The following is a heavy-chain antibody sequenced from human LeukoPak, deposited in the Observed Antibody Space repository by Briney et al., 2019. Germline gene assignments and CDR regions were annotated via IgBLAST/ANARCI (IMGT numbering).Heavy chain of an antibody. CDR1: GGSISSYY. CDR3: AGATYYYDSSGYNPFDY. Sequence: PSETLSLTCTVSGGSISSYYWSWIRQPPGKGLEWIGYIYYSGSANYNPSLKSRVTISVDTSKNQFSLKLSSVTAADTAVYYCAGATYYYDSSGYNPFDYWGQGTLVTVSS. J-gene: IGHJ4*02. V-gene: IGHV4-59*08. D-gene: IGHD3-22*01. CDR2: IYYSGSA.